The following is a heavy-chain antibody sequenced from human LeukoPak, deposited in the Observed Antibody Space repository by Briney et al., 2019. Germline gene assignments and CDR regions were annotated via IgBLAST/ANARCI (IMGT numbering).Heavy chain of an antibody. CDR3: ARHSSDYYGPFDY. V-gene: IGHV4-59*10. J-gene: IGHJ4*02. CDR1: GSSISSYY. CDR2: IYTSGST. Sequence: AETLCLTCAVSGSSISSYYWGWIRQPAGKGLEWIGRIYTSGSTNYNACLKSRVSMSVDESTNQLFLKQSSVTAADTAVYFCARHSSDYYGPFDYWGQGTLVTVSS. D-gene: IGHD6-19*01.